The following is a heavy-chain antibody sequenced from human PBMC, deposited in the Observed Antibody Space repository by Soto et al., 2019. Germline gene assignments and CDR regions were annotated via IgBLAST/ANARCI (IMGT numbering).Heavy chain of an antibody. Sequence: SVKVSCKASGVTFSSYAISWVRQAPGQELEWMGGIIPIFGTANYAQKFQGRVTITADESTSTAYMELRSLRSEDTAVYYCERAWIQLWAHEDFYYYGMDVWGQGTTVTVSS. CDR3: ERAWIQLWAHEDFYYYGMDV. V-gene: IGHV1-69*13. D-gene: IGHD5-18*01. CDR1: GVTFSSYA. J-gene: IGHJ6*02. CDR2: IIPIFGTA.